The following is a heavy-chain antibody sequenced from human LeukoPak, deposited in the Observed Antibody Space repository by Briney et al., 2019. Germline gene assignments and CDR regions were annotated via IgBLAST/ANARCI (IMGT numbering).Heavy chain of an antibody. CDR2: ISSNGGST. CDR1: GFTFSSYA. J-gene: IGHJ5*02. CDR3: ARGGSIFGVDLRFDP. V-gene: IGHV3-64*01. Sequence: GGSLRLSCAASGFTFSSYAMHWVRQAPGKGLEYVSAISSNGGSTYYANSVKGRFTISRDNSKNTLYLQMNSLRAEDTAVYYCARGGSIFGVDLRFDPWGQGTLVTVSS. D-gene: IGHD3-3*01.